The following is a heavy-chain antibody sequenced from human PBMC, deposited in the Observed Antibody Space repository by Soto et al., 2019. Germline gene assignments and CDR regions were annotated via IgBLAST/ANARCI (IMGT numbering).Heavy chain of an antibody. V-gene: IGHV1-2*04. CDR1: GYTFTGYY. CDR2: INPNSGGT. CDR3: ARVPAARYYYYGMDV. Sequence: ASVKVSCKASGYTFTGYYMHWVRQAPGQGLEWMGWINPNSGGTNYAQKFQGWVTMTRDTSISTAYMELSRLRSDDTAVYYCARVPAARYYYYGMDVWGQGTTVTVSS. J-gene: IGHJ6*02. D-gene: IGHD6-6*01.